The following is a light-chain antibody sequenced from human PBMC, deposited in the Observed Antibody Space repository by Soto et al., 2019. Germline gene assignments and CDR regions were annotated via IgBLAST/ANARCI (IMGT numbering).Light chain of an antibody. CDR1: QSVSSSY. V-gene: IGKV3-20*01. CDR2: GAS. CDR3: QQYGSSPIT. Sequence: EIVLTQSPGTLSLPPGERATLSCRASQSVSSSYLAWYQQKSGQAPRLLIYGASSRATGIPDRFSGSGSGTDFTLTISRLEPEDFASYYCQQYGSSPITFGQVTRLEIK. J-gene: IGKJ5*01.